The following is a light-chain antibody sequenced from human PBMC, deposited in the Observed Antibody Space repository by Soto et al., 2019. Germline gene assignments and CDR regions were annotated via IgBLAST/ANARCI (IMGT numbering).Light chain of an antibody. CDR1: QGITSY. CDR2: SAS. Sequence: DIQMTQSPSTLSASVGDRVTITFRASQGITSYLAWYQQRPGKAPRLLIYSASTLQSGVPSRFSGSGYGTDFSLTISNLQPEDFATYYCQQLYSHPLTFGGGTKVDIK. V-gene: IGKV1-9*01. CDR3: QQLYSHPLT. J-gene: IGKJ4*01.